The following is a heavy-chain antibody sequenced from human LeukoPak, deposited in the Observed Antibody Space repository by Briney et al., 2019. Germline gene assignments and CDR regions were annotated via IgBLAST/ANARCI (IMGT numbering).Heavy chain of an antibody. CDR3: ARDFEDCSGGSCLYYFDY. CDR2: IIPIFGTA. Sequence: SSVKVSCKASGGTFSSYAISWVRQAPGHGLEWMGRIIPIFGTANYAQKFQRRVTITTDESTSTAYMELSSLRSEDTAVYYCARDFEDCSGGSCLYYFDYWGQGTLVTVSS. J-gene: IGHJ4*02. CDR1: GGTFSSYA. V-gene: IGHV1-69*05. D-gene: IGHD2-15*01.